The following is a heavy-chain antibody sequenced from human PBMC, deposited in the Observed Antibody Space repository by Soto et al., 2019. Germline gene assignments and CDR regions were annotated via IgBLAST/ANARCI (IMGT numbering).Heavy chain of an antibody. CDR3: ARGIYDSSGYYTRIFDS. D-gene: IGHD3-22*01. CDR1: GGSISGYY. CDR2: IHHSGNT. J-gene: IGHJ4*02. Sequence: QVHLQESGPGLLKPSETLSLTCTVSGGSISGYYWSWIRQRPGKGLEWIGDIHHSGNTDSNSSLKSRVTISVDTAKNQSSLKMSSVTAADTAVYYCARGIYDSSGYYTRIFDSWGQGTLVTVSS. V-gene: IGHV4-59*01.